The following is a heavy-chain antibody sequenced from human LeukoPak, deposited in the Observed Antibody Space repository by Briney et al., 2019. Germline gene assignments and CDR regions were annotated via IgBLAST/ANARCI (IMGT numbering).Heavy chain of an antibody. CDR2: ISSSGSTT. V-gene: IGHV3-48*03. CDR3: ARDDYYDKGY. CDR1: GVSFSSYE. Sequence: TGGSLRLSCAASGVSFSSYEMNWIRGAPGKGLEWVSYISSSGSTTHYADSVKGRFTISRENAKNSLYLQMNSLRAEDTAVYYCARDDYYDKGYWGQGTLVTVSS. D-gene: IGHD3-22*01. J-gene: IGHJ4*02.